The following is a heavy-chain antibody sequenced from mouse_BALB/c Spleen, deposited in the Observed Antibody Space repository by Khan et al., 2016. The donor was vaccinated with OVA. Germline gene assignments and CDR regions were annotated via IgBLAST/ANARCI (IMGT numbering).Heavy chain of an antibody. Sequence: QVQLKESGPGLVAPSQSLSITCTVSGFSLTSNGVHWVRQPPGKGLEWLGVIWAGGSTNYNSALMSRVSISKDNSKSQVFLKMNSLQSDDTARYYCARAYGNNYWYFDVWGAGTTVTVSS. CDR3: ARAYGNNYWYFDV. CDR2: IWAGGST. CDR1: GFSLTSNG. J-gene: IGHJ1*01. V-gene: IGHV2-9*02. D-gene: IGHD1-1*01.